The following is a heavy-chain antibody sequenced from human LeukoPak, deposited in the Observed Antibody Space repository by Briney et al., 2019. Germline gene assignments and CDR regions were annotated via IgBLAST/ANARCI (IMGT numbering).Heavy chain of an antibody. CDR2: IRNSGGST. V-gene: IGHV3-23*01. Sequence: GGSLRLSCAASGFTFSNNAMSWVRQAPGKGLEWVSGIRNSGGSTYYADSVKGRFTISRDNSKNTLYLQMNSLRAEDTAVYYCAKGPGYVYVSYFDYWGQGTLVTVSS. CDR1: GFTFSNNA. CDR3: AKGPGYVYVSYFDY. D-gene: IGHD3-16*01. J-gene: IGHJ4*02.